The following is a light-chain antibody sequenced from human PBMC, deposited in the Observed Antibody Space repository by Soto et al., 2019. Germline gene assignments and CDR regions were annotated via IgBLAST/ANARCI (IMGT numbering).Light chain of an antibody. CDR3: QQYGSSPPLT. V-gene: IGKV3-20*01. Sequence: EIVLTQSPGTLSMSPGERATLSCRASQSVSSSYLAWYQQKPGQAPRLLIFGASNRATAIPDRFSGSGSGTDFTLTISRLEPEDFAVYYCQQYGSSPPLTFGGGTKVYIK. CDR1: QSVSSSY. J-gene: IGKJ4*02. CDR2: GAS.